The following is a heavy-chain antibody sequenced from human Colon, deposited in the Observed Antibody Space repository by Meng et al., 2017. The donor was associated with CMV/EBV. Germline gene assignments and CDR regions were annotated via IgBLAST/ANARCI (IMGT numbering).Heavy chain of an antibody. CDR1: GGSLGISVCC. CDR2: MYYSGCT. CDR3: ARDYNGRGFDFYY. Sequence: GGSLGISVCCLGCLRQHPGRVLAWLACMYYSGCTHYDPSLKSRLMISVDTSKNQFSLKLRSVSAADTAVYYCARDYNGRGFDFYYWGQGTLVTVSS. V-gene: IGHV4-31*02. J-gene: IGHJ4*02. D-gene: IGHD1-14*01.